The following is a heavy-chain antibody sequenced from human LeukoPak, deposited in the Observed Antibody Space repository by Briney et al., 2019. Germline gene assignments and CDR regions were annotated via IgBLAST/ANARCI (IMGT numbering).Heavy chain of an antibody. CDR2: ILPDGRDT. J-gene: IGHJ4*02. V-gene: IGHV1-2*02. CDR3: SGRYGPGPV. CDR1: GYTFAAHH. Sequence: GASVKVSFKASGYTFAAHHIHWVRQAPGQGLEWMGWILPDGRDTKYSQKFQDRRTLTTDTSTNTAYMELNRLIPDETAVYYCSGRYGPGPVWGQGTLISASP. D-gene: IGHD3-10*01.